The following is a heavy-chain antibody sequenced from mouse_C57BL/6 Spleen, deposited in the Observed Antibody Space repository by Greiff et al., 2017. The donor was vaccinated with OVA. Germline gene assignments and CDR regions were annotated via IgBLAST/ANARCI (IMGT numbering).Heavy chain of an antibody. V-gene: IGHV1-52*01. CDR3: ARDGNYAFDY. J-gene: IGHJ2*01. CDR1: GYTFTSYW. CDR2: IDPSDSET. Sequence: QVQLKQPGAELVRPGSSVKLSCKASGYTFTSYWMHWVKQRPIQGLEWIGNIDPSDSETHYNQKFKDKATLTVDKSSSTAYMQLSSLTSEDSAVYYCARDGNYAFDYWGQGTTLTVSS. D-gene: IGHD2-1*01.